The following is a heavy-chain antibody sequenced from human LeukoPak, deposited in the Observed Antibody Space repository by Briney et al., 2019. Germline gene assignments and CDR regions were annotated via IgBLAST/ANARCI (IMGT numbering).Heavy chain of an antibody. J-gene: IGHJ4*02. CDR3: ARDGVYGGDYYFDY. Sequence: SETLSLTCTVSGGSISSGDYYWSCIRQPPGKGLECIGYIYYSGSTYYNPSLKSRVTISVDTSKNQFSLKLSSVTAADTAVYYCARDGVYGGDYYFDYWGQGTLVTVSS. V-gene: IGHV4-30-4*01. D-gene: IGHD4-23*01. CDR2: IYYSGST. CDR1: GGSISSGDYY.